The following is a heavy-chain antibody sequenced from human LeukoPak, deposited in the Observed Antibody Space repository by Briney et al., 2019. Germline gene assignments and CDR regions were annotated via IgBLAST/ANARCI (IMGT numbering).Heavy chain of an antibody. Sequence: SETLSLTCAVYGGSFSGYYWSWIRQPPGKGLEWIGEINHSRSTNYNPSLKSRVTISVDTSKNQFSLKLSSVTAADTAVYYCARAYSPPQWSPFDYWGQGTLVTVSS. CDR3: ARAYSPPQWSPFDY. CDR1: GGSFSGYY. V-gene: IGHV4-34*01. CDR2: INHSRST. J-gene: IGHJ4*02. D-gene: IGHD6-13*01.